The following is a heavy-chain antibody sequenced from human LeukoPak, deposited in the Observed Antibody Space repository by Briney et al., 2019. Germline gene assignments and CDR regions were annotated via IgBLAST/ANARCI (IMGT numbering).Heavy chain of an antibody. CDR1: GFTFSSYA. CDR3: AKGRDTLVRGVIITTRFDN. Sequence: GGSLRLSCAASGFTFSSYAMTWVRQAPGKGLEWVAGISGSGGTTYYADSVKGRLTVSRDNSKNTLYLQMHSLRAEDTAVYYCAKGRDTLVRGVIITTRFDNWGQGALVTVSS. J-gene: IGHJ4*02. CDR2: ISGSGGTT. D-gene: IGHD3-10*01. V-gene: IGHV3-23*01.